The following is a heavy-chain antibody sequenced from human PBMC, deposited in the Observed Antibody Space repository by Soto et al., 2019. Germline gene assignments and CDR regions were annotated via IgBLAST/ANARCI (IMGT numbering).Heavy chain of an antibody. CDR3: ARGWFGPDV. Sequence: DVQLVESGGGLVQPGGSLRLSCAASGFTLSGRSMHWVRQAPGKGLVWVSGIDNAGTDSTYADSVKGRFTSSRDNAKNMLYLQMNSLRVDDTAVYYCARGWFGPDVWGKGTTVTVSS. J-gene: IGHJ6*04. CDR2: IDNAGTDS. CDR1: GFTLSGRS. D-gene: IGHD3-10*01. V-gene: IGHV3-74*01.